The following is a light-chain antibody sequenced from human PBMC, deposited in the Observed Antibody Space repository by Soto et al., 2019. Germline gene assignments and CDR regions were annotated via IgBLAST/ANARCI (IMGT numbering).Light chain of an antibody. CDR2: KAS. V-gene: IGKV1-5*03. CDR3: QQYNGLPTWT. CDR1: QNINIW. Sequence: DLQMTQSPSTLSASVGDRVTITCRASQNINIWLAWYQQKPGTAPKLLIYKASTLESGVPSRFSGNGSGTDFTLTISSLQPDDASTYDCQQYNGLPTWTFGQGTKVE. J-gene: IGKJ1*01.